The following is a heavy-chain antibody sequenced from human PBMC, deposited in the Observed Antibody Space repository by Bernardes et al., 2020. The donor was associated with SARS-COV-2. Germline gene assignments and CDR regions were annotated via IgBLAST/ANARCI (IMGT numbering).Heavy chain of an antibody. CDR3: ARAFCSGGSCYGGYGLDV. J-gene: IGHJ6*02. CDR2: ISCSSSYI. CDR1: GFTFSSCS. D-gene: IGHD2-15*01. Sequence: WVSLRLSCAASGFTFSSCSMSWIRKAPGKGLEWVSSISCSSSYIYYADSVKGRFTISRDNAKNSLYLQMNSLRGDDTAVYYCARAFCSGGSCYGGYGLDVWGQGTTVTVSS. V-gene: IGHV3-21*01.